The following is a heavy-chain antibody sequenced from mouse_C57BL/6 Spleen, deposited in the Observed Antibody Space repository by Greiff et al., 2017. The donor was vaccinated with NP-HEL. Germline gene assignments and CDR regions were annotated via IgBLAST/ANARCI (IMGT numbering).Heavy chain of an antibody. CDR3: ARPLYYYGSPGGYFDV. Sequence: VQLQQPGAELVMPGASVKLSCKASGYTFTSYWMHWVKQRPGQGLEWIGEIDPSDSYTNYNQKFKGKSTLTVDKSSSTAYMQLSSLTSEDSAVYYCARPLYYYGSPGGYFDVWGTGTTVTVSS. J-gene: IGHJ1*03. CDR2: IDPSDSYT. D-gene: IGHD1-1*01. V-gene: IGHV1-69*01. CDR1: GYTFTSYW.